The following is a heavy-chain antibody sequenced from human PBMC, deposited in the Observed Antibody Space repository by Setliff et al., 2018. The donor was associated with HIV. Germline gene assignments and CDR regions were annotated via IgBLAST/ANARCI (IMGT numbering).Heavy chain of an antibody. J-gene: IGHJ4*02. Sequence: SETLSLTCGVYVGSLRSYYWSWIRQSPGKGLEWIGEINYSGSTNYNPSLKSRVTISIDTSKNQFSLRLSSVTAADTAVYYCARETMYDSRGYLSHYFDYWGQGTPVTVSS. D-gene: IGHD3-22*01. CDR2: INYSGST. V-gene: IGHV4-34*01. CDR1: VGSLRSYY. CDR3: ARETMYDSRGYLSHYFDY.